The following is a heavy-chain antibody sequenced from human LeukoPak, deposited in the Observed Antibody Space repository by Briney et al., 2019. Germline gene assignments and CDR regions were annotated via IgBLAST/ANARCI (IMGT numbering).Heavy chain of an antibody. CDR3: AKGDCSSTCCYAPADY. J-gene: IGHJ4*02. CDR1: GLTFRSYA. V-gene: IGHV3-23*01. D-gene: IGHD2-2*01. Sequence: PGGSLRLSCAASGLTFRSYAMSWVRRAPGKGLEWVSAISGNGGGTYYADSVKGRFTISRDNSKNTLYLQRNSLRAEDTAVYYCAKGDCSSTCCYAPADYWGQGTLGTVSS. CDR2: ISGNGGGT.